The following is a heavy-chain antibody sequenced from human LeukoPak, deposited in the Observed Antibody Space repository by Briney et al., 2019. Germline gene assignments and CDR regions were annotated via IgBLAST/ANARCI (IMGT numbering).Heavy chain of an antibody. CDR3: ARSWAELEYYFDY. D-gene: IGHD1-1*01. J-gene: IGHJ4*02. Sequence: GGSLRLSCAVSGFAFSSLAMHWVRQAPGKGLEWVAFISYDGNNQYYADSVKGRFTISRDNSKNTLYLQMNSLRAEDTAAYYCARSWAELEYYFDYWGQGTLVTVSS. V-gene: IGHV3-30*14. CDR2: ISYDGNNQ. CDR1: GFAFSSLA.